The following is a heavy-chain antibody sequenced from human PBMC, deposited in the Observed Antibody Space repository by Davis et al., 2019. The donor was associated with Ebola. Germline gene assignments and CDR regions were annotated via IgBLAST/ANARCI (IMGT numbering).Heavy chain of an antibody. V-gene: IGHV1-8*01. CDR2: INPDSGNT. Sequence: AASVKVSCKASGYTFTSYDINWARQVTGQGLEWMGWINPDSGNTGYVQKFQGRVTMTRNTSISTAYMELSSLRSEDTAVYYCARSYGAGNWFDPWGQGTLVTVSS. J-gene: IGHJ5*02. CDR1: GYTFTSYD. D-gene: IGHD4-17*01. CDR3: ARSYGAGNWFDP.